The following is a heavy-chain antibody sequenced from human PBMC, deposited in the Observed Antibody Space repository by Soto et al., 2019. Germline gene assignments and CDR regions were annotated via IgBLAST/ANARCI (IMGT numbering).Heavy chain of an antibody. Sequence: SGPTLVNPTQTLTLTCTFSGFSLSTSGVGVGWNRQPPGKALVWLALIYLDDDKRYSPSLKNRLTITKDTSTNQVVLTMTNMDPLDTATYYCAHRRVGQWEADYFDYWGQGTLVTVSS. CDR2: IYLDDDK. D-gene: IGHD1-26*01. CDR3: AHRRVGQWEADYFDY. V-gene: IGHV2-5*02. CDR1: GFSLSTSGVG. J-gene: IGHJ4*02.